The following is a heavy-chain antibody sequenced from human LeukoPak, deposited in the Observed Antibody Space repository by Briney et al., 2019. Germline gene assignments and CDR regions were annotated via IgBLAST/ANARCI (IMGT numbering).Heavy chain of an antibody. J-gene: IGHJ4*02. CDR1: AFMFSSFG. CDR3: ARGAGSPPYYFDL. D-gene: IGHD6-19*01. V-gene: IGHV3-21*01. Sequence: GRSLRLSCAADAFMFSSFGMNWVRQAPGKGLEWVSSISSGSEYIYYSDSVKGRFTISRDNAAKSLFLQMNSLRAEDTAVYYCARGAGSPPYYFDLWGQGTPVTVSS. CDR2: ISSGSEYI.